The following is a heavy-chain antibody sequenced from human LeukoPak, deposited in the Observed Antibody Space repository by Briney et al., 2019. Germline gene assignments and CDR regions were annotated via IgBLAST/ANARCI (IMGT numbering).Heavy chain of an antibody. CDR1: GFTFSSYW. CDR2: IKQDGSEK. D-gene: IGHD1-26*01. Sequence: GGSLRLSCTASGFTFSSYWMSWVRQAPGKGLEWVANIKQDGSEKYYVDSVKGRFTISRDNAKNSLYLQMNSLRAEDTAVYYCARDLGSYYLFAWGQGTLVTVSS. V-gene: IGHV3-7*01. J-gene: IGHJ5*02. CDR3: ARDLGSYYLFA.